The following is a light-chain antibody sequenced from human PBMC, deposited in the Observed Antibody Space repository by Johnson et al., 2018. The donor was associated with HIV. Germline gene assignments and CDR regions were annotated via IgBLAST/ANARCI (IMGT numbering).Light chain of an antibody. CDR2: ENN. CDR1: SSNIGNNY. CDR3: GTWDNSLSTGAV. J-gene: IGLJ1*01. V-gene: IGLV1-51*02. Sequence: QSVFTQPPSVSAAPGQKVTISCSGSSSNIGNNYVSWYQQLPGTAPKLLIHENNMLPSGIPDRFSGSKSGTSATLGIAGLQTGDEADYYCGTWDNSLSTGAVFGTGTKVTVL.